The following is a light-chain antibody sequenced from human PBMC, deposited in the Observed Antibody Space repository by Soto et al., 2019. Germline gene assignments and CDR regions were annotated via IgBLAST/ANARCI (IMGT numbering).Light chain of an antibody. CDR3: QQYVSSPFT. J-gene: IGKJ2*01. V-gene: IGKV3-20*01. Sequence: FLLTQSPGTLSLSPGERATLSCRASQTVRGNYIAWYQQKPGQAPRVLIFEASKRATGTPERFSGSGSGTDFTLTISRLEPEDFAVFYCQQYVSSPFTFGQGTKL. CDR2: EAS. CDR1: QTVRGNY.